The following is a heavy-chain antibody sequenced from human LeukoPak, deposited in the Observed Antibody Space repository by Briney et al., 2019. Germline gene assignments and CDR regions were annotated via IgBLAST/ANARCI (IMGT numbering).Heavy chain of an antibody. J-gene: IGHJ3*02. CDR2: ISYDGSNK. CDR3: ARDSPLQRGAFDI. Sequence: GGSLRLSCAASGFTFSSYAMHWVRQAPAKGLEWVAVISYDGSNKYYADSVKGRFTISRDNSKNTLYLQMNSLRAEDTAVYYCARDSPLQRGAFDIWGQGTMVTVSS. CDR1: GFTFSSYA. V-gene: IGHV3-30*04. D-gene: IGHD5-24*01.